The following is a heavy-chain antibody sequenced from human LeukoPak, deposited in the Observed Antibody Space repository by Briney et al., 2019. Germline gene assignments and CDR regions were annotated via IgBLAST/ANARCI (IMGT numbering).Heavy chain of an antibody. V-gene: IGHV3-7*01. CDR3: TRDEGATVATYRFDF. D-gene: IGHD4-23*01. Sequence: GGSLRLSCEASGFDFRNYYMSWVRQAPGEGLEWLANIKYDGTYTNYKDSVKGRLTLSRDNAKNSVYLQMNSLRAEDTAVYYCTRDEGATVATYRFDFWGRGTLVTVSS. J-gene: IGHJ4*02. CDR1: GFDFRNYY. CDR2: IKYDGTYT.